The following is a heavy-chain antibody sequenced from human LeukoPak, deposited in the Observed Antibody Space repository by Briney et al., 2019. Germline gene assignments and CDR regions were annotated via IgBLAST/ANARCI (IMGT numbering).Heavy chain of an antibody. CDR3: AREWKYCRSTSCGYYFDY. J-gene: IGHJ4*02. Sequence: ASVKVSCKASGYTFNSYSVSWVRQAPGQGLEWMGWISTYNGNTNYSQKLQGRVTMTTDTSTRIAYMELRSLRSDDTAVYYCAREWKYCRSTSCGYYFDYWGQGTLVTVSS. CDR1: GYTFNSYS. V-gene: IGHV1-18*01. D-gene: IGHD2-2*01. CDR2: ISTYNGNT.